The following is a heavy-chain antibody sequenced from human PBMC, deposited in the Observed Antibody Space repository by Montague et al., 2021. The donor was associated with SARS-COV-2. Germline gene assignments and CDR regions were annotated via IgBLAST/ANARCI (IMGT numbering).Heavy chain of an antibody. CDR3: ACGEITTRYLVYYYGMDV. D-gene: IGHD4-11*01. V-gene: IGHV4-34*01. CDR1: GVSFSGYY. CDR2: INHSGST. J-gene: IGHJ6*02. Sequence: SETLSLTCAVYGVSFSGYYWTWIRQSPRKGLEWIGEINHSGSTNFNPSLKSRVTISVDTSKNQFSLTLSSVTAADTAVYYCACGEITTRYLVYYYGMDVWGQGTTVTVSS.